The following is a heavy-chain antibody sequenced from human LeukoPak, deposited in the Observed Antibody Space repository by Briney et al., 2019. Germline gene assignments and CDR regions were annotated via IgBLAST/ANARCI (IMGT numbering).Heavy chain of an antibody. CDR3: ARLQFGSFDI. V-gene: IGHV4-59*08. Sequence: PSETLSLTCTVSGGSISGYYWSWIRQPPGKGLEWIGYIYYTGSTNYNPSLKSRVTILIDTSKNQFSLKLSSVTAADTAVYYCARLQFGSFDIWGQGTMVTVSS. J-gene: IGHJ3*02. CDR2: IYYTGST. D-gene: IGHD3-10*01. CDR1: GGSISGYY.